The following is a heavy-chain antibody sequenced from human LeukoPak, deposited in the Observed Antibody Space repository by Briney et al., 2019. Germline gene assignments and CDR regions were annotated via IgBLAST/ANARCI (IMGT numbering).Heavy chain of an antibody. D-gene: IGHD3-16*01. J-gene: IGHJ5*02. CDR3: ARLASGEYNWFDP. V-gene: IGHV1-8*03. Sequence: GASVKVSCKASGYTFTNYGVSWVRQAPGQGLEWMGWMNPNSGNTGYAQKFQGRVTITRNTSISTAYMELSSLRSEDTAVYYCARLASGEYNWFDPWGQGTLVTVSS. CDR1: GYTFTNYG. CDR2: MNPNSGNT.